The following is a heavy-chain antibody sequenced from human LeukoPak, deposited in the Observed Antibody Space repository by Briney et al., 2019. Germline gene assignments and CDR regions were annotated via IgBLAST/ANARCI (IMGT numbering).Heavy chain of an antibody. V-gene: IGHV4-34*01. CDR2: INHSGST. CDR1: GGSFSEYY. Sequence: SETLCLTCAVYGGSFSEYYWSWIRQPPGKGLEWIGEINHSGSTNYNPSLKSRVTISVDTSKNQFSLKLSSVTAADTAVYYCARVYSSGWYWFDPWGQGTLVTVPS. D-gene: IGHD6-19*01. J-gene: IGHJ5*02. CDR3: ARVYSSGWYWFDP.